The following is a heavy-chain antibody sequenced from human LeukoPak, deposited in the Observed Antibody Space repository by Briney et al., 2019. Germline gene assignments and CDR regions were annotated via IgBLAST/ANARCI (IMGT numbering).Heavy chain of an antibody. CDR1: GFSFSSYA. D-gene: IGHD6-13*01. CDR3: AKDIAAALPSYGMDV. J-gene: IGHJ6*02. Sequence: GGSLILSCAASGFSFSSYAMHWVRQAPGKGLELVSAISYDGSNKYYADSVKGRFTISRDNSKNTLYLQMNSLRAEDTAVYYCAKDIAAALPSYGMDVWGQGTTVTVSS. CDR2: ISYDGSNK. V-gene: IGHV3-30*04.